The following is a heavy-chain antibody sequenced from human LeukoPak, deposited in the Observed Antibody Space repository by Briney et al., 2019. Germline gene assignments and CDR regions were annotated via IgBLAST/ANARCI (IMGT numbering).Heavy chain of an antibody. J-gene: IGHJ6*02. CDR1: GFTLSSYD. CDR3: ARDRHGMAV. V-gene: IGHV3-13*01. CDR2: IGVAGDT. Sequence: PGGSLRLSCAASGFTLSSYDMHWVRQVTGKGLVWVSAIGVAGDTYYPGSVKGRFIITRENAKNSLYLQMNSLRVEDTAVYYCARDRHGMAVWGQGSTVVVSS.